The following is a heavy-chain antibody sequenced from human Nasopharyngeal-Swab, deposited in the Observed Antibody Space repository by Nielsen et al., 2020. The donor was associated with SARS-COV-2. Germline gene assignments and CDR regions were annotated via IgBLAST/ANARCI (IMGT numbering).Heavy chain of an antibody. D-gene: IGHD3-10*01. J-gene: IGHJ6*03. Sequence: LSLTWTVSGGSISSGGYYRSWLRQHPGKGLEWLGYFYYSGSTYYNPSLKSRVTISVDTSKNQFSLKLSSVSVEDTAVYYCARVHGSGSYWDYYYYMDVWGKGTTVTVSS. V-gene: IGHV4-31*02. CDR3: ARVHGSGSYWDYYYYMDV. CDR1: GGSISSGGYY. CDR2: FYYSGST.